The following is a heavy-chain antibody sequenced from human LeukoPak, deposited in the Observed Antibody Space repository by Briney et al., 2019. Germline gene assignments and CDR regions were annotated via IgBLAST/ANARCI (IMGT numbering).Heavy chain of an antibody. D-gene: IGHD1-7*01. J-gene: IGHJ4*02. V-gene: IGHV3-21*01. CDR3: ARAHNWKYGSFDF. Sequence: GGSLRLSCAASGFTFSSYSMNWVRQAPGKGLEWVSCISSSSSYIYYADSVKGRFTIYRDNAKNSLYLQMNSLSAEDTAVYYCARAHNWKYGSFDFWGQGTLVTVSS. CDR1: GFTFSSYS. CDR2: ISSSSSYI.